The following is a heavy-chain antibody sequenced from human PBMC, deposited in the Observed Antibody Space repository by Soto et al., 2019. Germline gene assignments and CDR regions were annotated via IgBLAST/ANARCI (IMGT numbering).Heavy chain of an antibody. CDR2: IYHSGST. J-gene: IGHJ6*02. D-gene: IGHD3-3*01. V-gene: IGHV4-4*02. CDR1: GGSISSSNW. CDR3: ARQADDFWSGYFTYYYYYGMDV. Sequence: LSLTCAVSGGSISSSNWWSWVRQPPGKGLEWIGEIYHSGSTNYNPSLKSRVTISVDKSKNQFSLKLSSVTAADTAVYYCARQADDFWSGYFTYYYYYGMDVWGQGTTVTVSS.